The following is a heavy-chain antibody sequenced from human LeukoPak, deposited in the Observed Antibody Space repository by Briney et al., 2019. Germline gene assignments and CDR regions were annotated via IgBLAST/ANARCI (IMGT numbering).Heavy chain of an antibody. CDR3: AKERSNWGSYFDY. V-gene: IGHV3-23*01. J-gene: IGHJ4*02. CDR2: ISGSGSST. Sequence: GGSLRLSCGVSGFTFSSYAMNWVRQAPGKGLEWVSVISGSGSSTAYADSVKGRFTISRDNSKNTLYLQMNSLRAEDTAVYYCAKERSNWGSYFDYWGQGTLVTVSS. CDR1: GFTFSSYA. D-gene: IGHD7-27*01.